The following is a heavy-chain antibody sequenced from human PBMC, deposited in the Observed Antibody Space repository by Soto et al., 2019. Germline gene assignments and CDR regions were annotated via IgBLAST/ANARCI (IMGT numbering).Heavy chain of an antibody. CDR2: ISYDGSNK. J-gene: IGHJ4*02. CDR3: ARDLEYSSGWSYYFDY. V-gene: IGHV3-30-3*01. CDR1: GFTFSSYA. D-gene: IGHD6-19*01. Sequence: GGSLRLSCAASGFTFSSYAMHWVRQAPGKGLEWVAVISYDGSNKYYADSVKGRFTISRDNSNNTLYLQMNSLRAEDTAVYYCARDLEYSSGWSYYFDYWGQGTLVTVSS.